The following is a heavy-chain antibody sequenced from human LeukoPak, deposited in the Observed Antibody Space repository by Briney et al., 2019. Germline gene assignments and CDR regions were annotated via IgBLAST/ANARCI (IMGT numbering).Heavy chain of an antibody. CDR3: ARDSGSYYPFDY. V-gene: IGHV4-59*01. J-gene: IGHJ4*02. D-gene: IGHD1-26*01. CDR2: IYYSGST. Sequence: SETLSLTCTVSGGSISSYYWSWIRQPPGKGLEWIGYIYYSGSTNCNPSLKSRVTISVDTSKNQFSLKLSSVTAADTAVYYCARDSGSYYPFDYWGQGTLVTVSS. CDR1: GGSISSYY.